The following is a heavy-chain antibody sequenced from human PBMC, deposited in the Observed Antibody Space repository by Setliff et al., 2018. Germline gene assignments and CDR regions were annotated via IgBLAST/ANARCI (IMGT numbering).Heavy chain of an antibody. V-gene: IGHV6-1*01. CDR2: TFHLSTWNH. J-gene: IGHJ6*03. D-gene: IGHD1-1*01. CDR1: GDSVSTNGVA. CDR3: ARANKKLDYYSYYYMDV. Sequence: SQTLSLTCAISGDSVSTNGVAWNWIRQSPSRGLEWLGRTFHLSTWNHQYALSVKNRITINPDTSKNQFSLQLKYVIPDDTAVYYCARANKKLDYYSYYYMDVWGKGTTVTVSS.